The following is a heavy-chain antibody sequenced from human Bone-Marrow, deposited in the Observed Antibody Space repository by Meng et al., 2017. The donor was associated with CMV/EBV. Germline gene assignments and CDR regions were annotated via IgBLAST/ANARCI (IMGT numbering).Heavy chain of an antibody. CDR2: LHNSGRT. Sequence: SETLSLTCTVSGGSIASEYWSWIRQPPGKGLQWIAYLHNSGRTNYTPPLKSRVTLSVDTSKNQLSLKVRSVTAADTAVYYCARGHPAFSGVDVWGQGNTVTVSS. CDR3: ARGHPAFSGVDV. J-gene: IGHJ6*02. D-gene: IGHD2/OR15-2a*01. CDR1: GGSIASEY. V-gene: IGHV4-59*01.